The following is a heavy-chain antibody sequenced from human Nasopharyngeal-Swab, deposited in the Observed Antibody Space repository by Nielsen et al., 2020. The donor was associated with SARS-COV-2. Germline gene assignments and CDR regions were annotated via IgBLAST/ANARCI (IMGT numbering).Heavy chain of an antibody. CDR3: ARSRSAYPFDY. D-gene: IGHD3-22*01. V-gene: IGHV3-72*01. CDR2: TRDRAHSYTT. CDR1: GFTFSDHY. Sequence: GGSLRLSCAASGFTFSDHYMDWVRQAPGKGLEWVGRTRDRAHSYTTEYAASVKGRFIISRDDSKSSLYLQMNSLKTEDTAVYYCARSRSAYPFDYWGQGTLVTVSS. J-gene: IGHJ4*02.